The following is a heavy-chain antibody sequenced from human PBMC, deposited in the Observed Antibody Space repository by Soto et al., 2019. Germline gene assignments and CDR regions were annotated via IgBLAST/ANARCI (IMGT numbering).Heavy chain of an antibody. CDR1: RFTIRSSW. CDR3: TSIRGVITQVDV. V-gene: IGHV3-74*03. CDR2: ISPDGSDI. J-gene: IGHJ6*04. Sequence: EVQLVESGGGLVQPGGSLRLSCAASRFTIRSSWMYCVRQGPGKGLVWVSRISPDGSDITYADSVKGRFTISRDNAKNTLYLQMNSLRAEDTAVYYCTSIRGVITQVDVWGKGTTVTVSS. D-gene: IGHD3-10*01.